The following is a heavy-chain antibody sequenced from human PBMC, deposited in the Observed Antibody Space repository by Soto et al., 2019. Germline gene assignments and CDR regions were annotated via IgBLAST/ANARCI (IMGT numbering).Heavy chain of an antibody. V-gene: IGHV1-18*04. J-gene: IGHJ4*02. CDR3: ARVVEDDYVWGRN. CDR1: GYTFTSYG. Sequence: ASVQVSCKASGYTFTSYGISWVRQAPGQGLEWMGWISAYNGNTNYAQKLQGRVTMTTDTSTSTAYMELRSLRSDDTDVYYCARVVEDDYVWGRNWGQGTLVTVS. D-gene: IGHD3-16*01. CDR2: ISAYNGNT.